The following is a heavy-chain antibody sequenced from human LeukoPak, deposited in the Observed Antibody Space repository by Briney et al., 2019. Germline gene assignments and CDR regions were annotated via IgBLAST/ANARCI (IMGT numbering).Heavy chain of an antibody. Sequence: GGSLRLSCAASGFTVSDNYMSWVRQAPGKGLECVSILYSGGMTYYADSVKGRFTISTDTSKNTVNLQMNSLRAEDTAIYYCARMFGGNYYGYYFDYWGQGSMLTVSS. J-gene: IGHJ4*02. V-gene: IGHV3-53*01. D-gene: IGHD1-26*01. CDR2: LYSGGMT. CDR1: GFTVSDNY. CDR3: ARMFGGNYYGYYFDY.